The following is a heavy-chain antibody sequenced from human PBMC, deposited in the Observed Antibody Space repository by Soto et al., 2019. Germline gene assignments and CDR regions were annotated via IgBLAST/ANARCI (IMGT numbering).Heavy chain of an antibody. CDR3: ARFVLRGLILNSSFDP. CDR2: INAGNGDT. J-gene: IGHJ5*02. CDR1: GYTFSSYT. D-gene: IGHD3-10*01. Sequence: ASVKVSCKASGYTFSSYTLHWLRQAPGQRLEWMGWINAGNGDTKYSQKFQGRVTITRDTSANSAYMELSSLRSEDTAIYYCARFVLRGLILNSSFDPWGQGTLVTVSS. V-gene: IGHV1-3*01.